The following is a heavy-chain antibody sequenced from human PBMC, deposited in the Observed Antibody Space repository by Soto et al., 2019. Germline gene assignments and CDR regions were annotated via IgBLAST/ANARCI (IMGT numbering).Heavy chain of an antibody. V-gene: IGHV4-34*01. D-gene: IGHD3-22*01. CDR2: INPSGST. CDR1: GGSFSGYS. CDR3: ARGGGGFYYDSF. J-gene: IGHJ4*02. Sequence: PSETLSLTCTVYGGSFSGYSWSWIRQPPGRGLEWIGEINPSGSTKYNPSLKSRVTISGDTSKKQLSLKLNSVTAADTAVYFCARGGGGFYYDSFWGQGTLVTVSS.